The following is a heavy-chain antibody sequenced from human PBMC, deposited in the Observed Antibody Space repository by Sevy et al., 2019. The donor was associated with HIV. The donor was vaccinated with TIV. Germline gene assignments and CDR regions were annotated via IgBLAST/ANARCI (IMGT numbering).Heavy chain of an antibody. CDR2: ISYDGSSK. CDR1: GFNFSSYG. Sequence: GGSLRLSCAASGFNFSSYGIHWVRQAPGKGLEWMAVISYDGSSKYYAESVKGRFTISRDNSKNMLYLQISSLRAEDTAVYYCASESGSYYDFWSGHDAFDIWGQGTMVTVSS. J-gene: IGHJ3*02. CDR3: ASESGSYYDFWSGHDAFDI. D-gene: IGHD3-3*01. V-gene: IGHV3-30*03.